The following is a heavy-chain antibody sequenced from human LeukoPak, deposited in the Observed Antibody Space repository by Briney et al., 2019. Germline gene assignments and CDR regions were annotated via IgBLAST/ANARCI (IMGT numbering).Heavy chain of an antibody. J-gene: IGHJ4*02. Sequence: SETLSLTCAVYGGSFSGYYWSWIRQPPGKGLEWIGEINHSGSTNYNPSLKSRVTISVDTSKNQFSLKLSSVTAADTAVYYCASRSITMVRGVINYWGQGTLVTVSS. CDR2: INHSGST. CDR3: ASRSITMVRGVINY. D-gene: IGHD3-10*01. V-gene: IGHV4-34*01. CDR1: GGSFSGYY.